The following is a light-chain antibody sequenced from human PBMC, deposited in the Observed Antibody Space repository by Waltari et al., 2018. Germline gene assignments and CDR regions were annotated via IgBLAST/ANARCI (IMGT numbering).Light chain of an antibody. CDR3: QSFDTNLSVI. J-gene: IGLJ2*01. CDR2: TNT. V-gene: IGLV1-40*01. CDR1: GSNIGAGYG. Sequence: QSVLTQPPSVSGAPEQGVPISCPGGGSNIGAGYGVHCYQQFPGTAPKRLIFTNTNRPSGVPDRFSGSRSGASASLAITGLQAEDEGYYYCQSFDTNLSVIFGGGTKLTVL.